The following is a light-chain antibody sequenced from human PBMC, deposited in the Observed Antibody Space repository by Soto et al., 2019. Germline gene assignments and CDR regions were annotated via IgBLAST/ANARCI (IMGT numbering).Light chain of an antibody. J-gene: IGKJ1*01. CDR1: QSIRHY. CDR3: QHNNSYSQT. Sequence: DIQMTQSPPTLSASVGDRVTITCRASQSIRHYLAWYQQMPGKAPKLLIYGASTLQSGVPSRFSGSGSGTAFTLTISSLQPDDFGTYFCQHNNSYSQTFGQGTKVEIK. CDR2: GAS. V-gene: IGKV1-5*01.